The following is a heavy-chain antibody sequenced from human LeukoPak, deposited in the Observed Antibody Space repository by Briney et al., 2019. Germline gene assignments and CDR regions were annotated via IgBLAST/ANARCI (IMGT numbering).Heavy chain of an antibody. CDR2: IYTSGST. CDR3: AKSTGWFDP. V-gene: IGHV4-59*10. Sequence: SETLSLTCAVYGGSFSAYYWNWIRQPAGKGLEWIGRIYTSGSTNYNPSLKSRVTMSVDTSKNQFSLKLSSVTAADTAVYYCAKSTGWFDPWGQGTLVAVSS. CDR1: GGSFSAYY. J-gene: IGHJ5*02.